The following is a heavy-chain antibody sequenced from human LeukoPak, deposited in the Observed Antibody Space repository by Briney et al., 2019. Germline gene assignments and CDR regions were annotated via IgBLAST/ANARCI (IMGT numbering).Heavy chain of an antibody. CDR1: GYTFTGYY. V-gene: IGHV1-2*02. Sequence: ASVKVSCKASGYTFTGYYMHWVRQAPGQGLEWMGWINPNSGGTNYAQKFQGRVTMTRDTSTSTVYMELSSLRSEDTAVYYCARGGGLYCSSTSCRNLPHFDYWGQGTLVTVSS. D-gene: IGHD2-2*01. CDR3: ARGGGLYCSSTSCRNLPHFDY. CDR2: INPNSGGT. J-gene: IGHJ4*02.